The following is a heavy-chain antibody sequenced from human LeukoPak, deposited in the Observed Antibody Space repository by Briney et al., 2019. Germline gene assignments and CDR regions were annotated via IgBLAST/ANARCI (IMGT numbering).Heavy chain of an antibody. D-gene: IGHD5-18*01. CDR3: ARSSGYSYGYYYYYYMDV. CDR2: INHSGST. J-gene: IGHJ6*03. Sequence: PSETLSLTCAVYGGSFSGYYWSWIRQPPGKGLEWIGEINHSGSTNYNPSLKSRVTISVDTSKNQFSLKLSSVTAADTAVYYCARSSGYSYGYYYYYYMDVWGKGTTVTVSS. V-gene: IGHV4-34*01. CDR1: GGSFSGYY.